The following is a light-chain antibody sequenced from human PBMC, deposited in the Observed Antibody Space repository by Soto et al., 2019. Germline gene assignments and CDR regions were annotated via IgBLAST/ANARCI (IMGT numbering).Light chain of an antibody. CDR1: QSVTNSF. Sequence: ETVFSDSQCSVSLTHGETATLSCSASQSVTNSFLAWYQQKPGQAPRLLIYGASRRATGIPDRFTGSGSGTDFTLTISRLEPEDFAVYYCQQYVSSPWAFGQGTKVDI. CDR2: GAS. V-gene: IGKV3-20*01. CDR3: QQYVSSPWA. J-gene: IGKJ1*01.